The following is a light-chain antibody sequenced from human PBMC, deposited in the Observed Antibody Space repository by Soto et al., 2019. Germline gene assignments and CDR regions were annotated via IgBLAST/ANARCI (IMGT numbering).Light chain of an antibody. CDR1: QSISGY. CDR2: GAI. Sequence: IQMTQSPSSLSAAVGDRVTITCRASQSISGYLNWYQQKPGKAPKVLIYGAISLQSGVPSRFSGGGSGTDFTLTISSLQPEDFATYYCQQYNSYATFGQGTKVDIK. CDR3: QQYNSYAT. V-gene: IGKV1-39*01. J-gene: IGKJ1*01.